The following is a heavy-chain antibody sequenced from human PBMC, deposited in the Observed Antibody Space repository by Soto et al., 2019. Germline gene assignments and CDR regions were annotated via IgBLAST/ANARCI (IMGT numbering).Heavy chain of an antibody. CDR3: AKDRLERRYYYYYGMDV. D-gene: IGHD1-1*01. CDR2: ISYDGSNK. J-gene: IGHJ6*02. V-gene: IGHV3-30*18. Sequence: QVQLVESGGGVVQPGRSLRLSCAASGFTFSSYGMHWVRQAPGKGLEWVAVISYDGSNKYYADSVKGRFTISRDNSNNTLYLQMNSLRAEDTAVYYCAKDRLERRYYYYYGMDVWGQGTTVTVSS. CDR1: GFTFSSYG.